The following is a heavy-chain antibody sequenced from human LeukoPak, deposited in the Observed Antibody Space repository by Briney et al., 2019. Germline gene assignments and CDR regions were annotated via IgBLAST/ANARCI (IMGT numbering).Heavy chain of an antibody. V-gene: IGHV3-66*01. CDR1: GFTVSSNY. CDR2: IYSGGST. D-gene: IGHD5-18*01. J-gene: IGHJ6*02. Sequence: GGPLRLSCAASGFTVSSNYMSWVRQAPGKGLEWVSVIYSGGSTYYADSVKGRFTISRDNSKNTLYLQMNSLRAEDTAVYYCARDPEGYSYGYYYYYGMDVWGQGTTVTVSS. CDR3: ARDPEGYSYGYYYYYGMDV.